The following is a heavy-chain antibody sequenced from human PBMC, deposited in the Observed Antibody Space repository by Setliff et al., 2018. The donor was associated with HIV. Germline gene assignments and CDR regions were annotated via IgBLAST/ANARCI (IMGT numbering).Heavy chain of an antibody. Sequence: SETLSLTCTVSGGSISRGSYSWGWIRQPPGKGLEWPGSISYTGITNYNPSLKSRVTISVDTSQNQFSLKLTSVTAADTAVYYCARLRQWLAFFDSWGQGTLVTVSS. CDR2: ISYTGIT. CDR3: ARLRQWLAFFDS. J-gene: IGHJ4*02. V-gene: IGHV4-39*01. CDR1: GGSISRGSYS. D-gene: IGHD6-19*01.